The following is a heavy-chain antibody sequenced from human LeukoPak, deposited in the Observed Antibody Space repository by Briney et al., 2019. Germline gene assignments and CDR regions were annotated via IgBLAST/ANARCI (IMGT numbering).Heavy chain of an antibody. Sequence: ASVKVSCKTSGYTFTTYAISWVRQAPGQGLEWMGWISAYNGNTNYAQKLQGRVTMTTDTSTSTAYMELRSLRSDDTAVYYCALYDSSGYCYVGSVYWGQGTLVTVSS. D-gene: IGHD3-22*01. J-gene: IGHJ4*02. V-gene: IGHV1-18*01. CDR2: ISAYNGNT. CDR1: GYTFTTYA. CDR3: ALYDSSGYCYVGSVY.